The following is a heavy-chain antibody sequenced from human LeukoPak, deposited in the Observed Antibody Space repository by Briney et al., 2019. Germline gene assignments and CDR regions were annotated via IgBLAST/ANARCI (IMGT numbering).Heavy chain of an antibody. CDR1: GFTFDDYA. V-gene: IGHV3-9*01. CDR2: ISWNSGSI. CDR3: AKGTSGSSWYFLDWYLDL. Sequence: GGSLRLSCAASGFTFDDYAMHWVRQAPGKGLEWVSGISWNSGSIGYADSVKGRFTISRDNAKNSLYLQMNSLRAEDTALYYCAKGTSGSSWYFLDWYLDLWGRGTLVTVSS. J-gene: IGHJ2*01. D-gene: IGHD6-13*01.